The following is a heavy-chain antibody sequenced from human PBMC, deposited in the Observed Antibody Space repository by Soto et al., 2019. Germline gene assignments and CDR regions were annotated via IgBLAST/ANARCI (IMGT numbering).Heavy chain of an antibody. CDR3: ARTQWLVPSC. D-gene: IGHD6-19*01. V-gene: IGHV4-31*03. CDR1: GGSISSGGYY. CDR2: IYHRGSI. Sequence: QVQLQESGPGLVKPSQTLSLTCTVSGGSISSGGYYWSLIRQHPGKGLEWIGYIYHRGSIYYNPSLKSRVTISVDTSKNQVSLKLTSVTAADTAVYYCARTQWLVPSCWGQGTLFSFSS. J-gene: IGHJ4*02.